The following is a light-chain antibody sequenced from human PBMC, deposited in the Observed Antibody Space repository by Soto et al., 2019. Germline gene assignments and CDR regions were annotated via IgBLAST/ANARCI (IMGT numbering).Light chain of an antibody. CDR3: ATWDDSLGGPV. J-gene: IGLJ2*01. Sequence: QSVLTQTPSVSGTPGQRVNISCSGSSSNIGRNYVYWYHQFPGMAPKLLIYRDNERPSGVSDRFSGSKSGTSASLAISGLRSGDEADYHCATWDDSLGGPVFGGGTKLNVL. CDR1: SSNIGRNY. CDR2: RDN. V-gene: IGLV1-47*01.